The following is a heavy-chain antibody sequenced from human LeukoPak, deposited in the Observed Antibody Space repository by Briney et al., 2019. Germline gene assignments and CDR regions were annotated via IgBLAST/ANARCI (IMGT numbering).Heavy chain of an antibody. Sequence: TGGSLRLSCEASGFTFSSYGMHWVRQAPGKGLEWVAFIRYDGTNKYYADSVKGRFTISRDNSKNTMYLQMNSLRAEDTAVYYCAKDGSLYSSSWSTHWFDPWGQGTLVTVSS. V-gene: IGHV3-30*02. CDR1: GFTFSSYG. CDR2: IRYDGTNK. J-gene: IGHJ5*02. D-gene: IGHD6-13*01. CDR3: AKDGSLYSSSWSTHWFDP.